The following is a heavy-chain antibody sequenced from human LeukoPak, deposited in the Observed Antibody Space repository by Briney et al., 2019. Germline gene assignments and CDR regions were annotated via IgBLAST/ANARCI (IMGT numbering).Heavy chain of an antibody. J-gene: IGHJ5*02. V-gene: IGHV4-39*01. CDR2: IYYSGSA. Sequence: SETLSLTCTVSGGSISSSSYYWGWIRQPPGKGLEWIGSIYYSGSAYYNPSLKSRVTISVDTSKNQFSLKLSSVTAADTAVYYCARGNHGYSSSWYSSWFDPWGQGALVTVSS. CDR3: ARGNHGYSSSWYSSWFDP. CDR1: GGSISSSSYY. D-gene: IGHD6-13*01.